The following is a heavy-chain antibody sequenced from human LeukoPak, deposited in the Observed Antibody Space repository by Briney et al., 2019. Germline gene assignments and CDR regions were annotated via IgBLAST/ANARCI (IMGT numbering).Heavy chain of an antibody. CDR1: GFVFSDFE. V-gene: IGHV3-21*01. D-gene: IGHD6-19*01. Sequence: GGSLRLSCAASGFVFSDFEMNWVRQAPGKGLEWVSSISSSSSYIYYADSVKGRFTISRDNAKNSLYLQMNSLRAEDMAVYYCAAGSSGTYYYFDYWGQGTLVTVSS. CDR3: AAGSSGTYYYFDY. CDR2: ISSSSSYI. J-gene: IGHJ4*02.